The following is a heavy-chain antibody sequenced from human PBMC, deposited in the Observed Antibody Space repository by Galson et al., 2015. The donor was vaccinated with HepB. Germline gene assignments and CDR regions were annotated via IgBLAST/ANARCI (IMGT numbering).Heavy chain of an antibody. J-gene: IGHJ4*02. D-gene: IGHD6-19*01. CDR1: GFTFSSYA. V-gene: IGHV3-23*01. CDR3: AKDLRARVAVAGMEPYAY. Sequence: SLRLSCAASGFTFSSYAMSWVRQAPGKGLEWVSAISGSGGSTYYADSVKGRFTISRDNSKNTLYLQMNSLRAEDTAVYYCAKDLRARVAVAGMEPYAYWGQGTLVTVSS. CDR2: ISGSGGST.